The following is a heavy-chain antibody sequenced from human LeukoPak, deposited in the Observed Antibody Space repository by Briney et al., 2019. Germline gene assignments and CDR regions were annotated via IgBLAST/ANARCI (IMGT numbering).Heavy chain of an antibody. CDR3: AKEGSSSWTEYYYYYMDV. Sequence: GRSLRLSCAASGFTFDDYAMHWVRQAPGKGLEWVSGISWNSGSIGYADSVKGRFTISRDNAKNSLYLQMNSLRAEDTALYYCAKEGSSSWTEYYYYYMDVWGKGTTVTISS. CDR2: ISWNSGSI. V-gene: IGHV3-9*01. J-gene: IGHJ6*03. CDR1: GFTFDDYA. D-gene: IGHD6-13*01.